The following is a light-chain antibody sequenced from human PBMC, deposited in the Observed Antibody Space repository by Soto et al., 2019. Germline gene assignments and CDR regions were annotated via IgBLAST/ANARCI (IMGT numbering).Light chain of an antibody. CDR1: QSVSSK. J-gene: IGKJ5*01. CDR2: DTS. CDR3: QQYSKWPPFT. V-gene: IGKV3-15*01. Sequence: EMVMTQSPATLSVSPGERATLSCRASQSVSSKLAWYQQKPGQAPRLLIYDTSTRATGIPARFSGSGSGTEFTLTISSLQPEDLAVYYCQQYSKWPPFTFGQGTRLEIK.